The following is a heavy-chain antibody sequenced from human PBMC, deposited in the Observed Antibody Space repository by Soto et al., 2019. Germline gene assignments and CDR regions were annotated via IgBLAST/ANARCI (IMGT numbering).Heavy chain of an antibody. CDR2: IYYSGSS. CDR1: GGSISSGGYY. D-gene: IGHD4-17*01. CDR3: ARDMSGYGDVDC. V-gene: IGHV4-31*03. J-gene: IGHJ4*02. Sequence: QVQLQESGPGLVKPSQTLSLTCTVSGGSISSGGYYWSWIRQHPGKGLEWIGYIYYSGSSYYNPSLKSRVTISVDTSKDQFSLKLSSVTAADTAVYYCARDMSGYGDVDCWGQGTLVTVSS.